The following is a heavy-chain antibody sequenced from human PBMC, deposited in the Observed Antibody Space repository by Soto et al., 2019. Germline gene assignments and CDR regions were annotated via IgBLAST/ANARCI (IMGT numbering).Heavy chain of an antibody. CDR2: IYYSGST. D-gene: IGHD2-21*01. J-gene: IGHJ5*02. CDR3: ARAVHFASRDSPFVDA. V-gene: IGHV4-31*03. CDR1: GDSITSGGFF. Sequence: QVQLQGSGPGLVKPSQTLSLTCTISGDSITSGGFFWSWIRQHPGKGLEWIGYIYYSGSTSYSPSLKSRVTMSLGTSKNQFSLKLRSVTAADTAVYYCARAVHFASRDSPFVDAWGQGTLVTVSS.